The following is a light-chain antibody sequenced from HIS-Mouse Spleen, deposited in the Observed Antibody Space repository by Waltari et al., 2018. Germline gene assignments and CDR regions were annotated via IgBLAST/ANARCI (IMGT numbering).Light chain of an antibody. CDR3: CSYAGSSTWV. CDR1: SRAVGSYHL. Sequence: QSALTQPASVSGSPGQSITIPCTGTSRAVGSYHLVHLYQQHPGKAPKLKIYEGSKRPSGVSNRFSGSKSGNTASLTISGLQAEDEADYYCCSYAGSSTWVFGGGTKLTVL. J-gene: IGLJ3*02. CDR2: EGS. V-gene: IGLV2-23*01.